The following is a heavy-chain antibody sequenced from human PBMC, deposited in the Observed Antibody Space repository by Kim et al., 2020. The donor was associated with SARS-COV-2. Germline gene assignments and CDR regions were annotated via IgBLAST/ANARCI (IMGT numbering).Heavy chain of an antibody. CDR1: GGTFSSYA. D-gene: IGHD4-17*01. CDR2: IIPMFGTT. J-gene: IGHJ5*02. CDR3: ARDHDYGDLNWFDP. Sequence: SVKVSCKASGGTFSSYAISWVRQAPGQGLEWMGGIIPMFGTTNYAQKFQGRVTITADESTSTAYMDLSSLRSEDTAVYYCARDHDYGDLNWFDPWGQGTLVTVSS. V-gene: IGHV1-69*13.